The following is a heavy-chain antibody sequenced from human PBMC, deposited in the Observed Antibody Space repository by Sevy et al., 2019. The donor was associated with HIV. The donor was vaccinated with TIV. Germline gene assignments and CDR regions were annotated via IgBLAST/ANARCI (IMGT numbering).Heavy chain of an antibody. CDR2: ISAYNGNT. J-gene: IGHJ6*02. Sequence: ASVNVSCKASGYTFTSYGISWVRQAPGQGLEWMGWISAYNGNTNYSQKLQGRVTMTTDTSTSTAYMELRSLRSDDTAVYYCARVSGIAAAGAKYYYYHFGMDVWGQGTTVTVSS. D-gene: IGHD6-13*01. CDR1: GYTFTSYG. V-gene: IGHV1-18*01. CDR3: ARVSGIAAAGAKYYYYHFGMDV.